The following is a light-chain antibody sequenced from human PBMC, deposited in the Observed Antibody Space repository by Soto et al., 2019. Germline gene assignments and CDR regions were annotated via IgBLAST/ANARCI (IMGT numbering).Light chain of an antibody. J-gene: IGLJ2*01. Sequence: QSVLTQPPSASGTPGQRVTISCSGSSSNIGSNSVVWYQHLPGTAPKLLIYRSNQRPSGVPDRFSGSKSGTSASLAISGLQSEDEADYYCAAWDDSLSGVVFGGGTQLTVL. CDR3: AAWDDSLSGVV. CDR1: SSNIGSNS. CDR2: RSN. V-gene: IGLV1-44*01.